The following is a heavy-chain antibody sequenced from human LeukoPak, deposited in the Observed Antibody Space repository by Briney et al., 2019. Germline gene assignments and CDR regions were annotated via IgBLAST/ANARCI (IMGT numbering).Heavy chain of an antibody. V-gene: IGHV1-46*01. CDR3: ARVVPGTTWVGTYFDN. CDR2: FNPSGGST. D-gene: IGHD2-21*02. CDR1: GYTFTNYY. Sequence: GASVTVSRKASGYTFTNYYMHWVRHAPGQPLERMGIFNPSGGSTSNAQKFQGRVTMTRDTSTSTVYMELSSLRSEDTAVYYCARVVPGTTWVGTYFDNWGQGTLVTVPS. J-gene: IGHJ4*02.